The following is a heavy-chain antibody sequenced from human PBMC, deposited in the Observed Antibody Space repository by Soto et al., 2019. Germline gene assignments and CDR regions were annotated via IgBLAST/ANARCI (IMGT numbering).Heavy chain of an antibody. CDR3: ARDDQWGYCSGGSCYGHYYYGMDV. Sequence: EASVKVSCKASGYTFTSYGISWVRQAPGQRLEWMGWISAYNGNTNYAQKLQGRVTMTTDTSTSTAYMELRSLRSDDTAVYYCARDDQWGYCSGGSCYGHYYYGMDVWGQGTTVTVSS. J-gene: IGHJ6*02. V-gene: IGHV1-18*01. CDR1: GYTFTSYG. D-gene: IGHD2-15*01. CDR2: ISAYNGNT.